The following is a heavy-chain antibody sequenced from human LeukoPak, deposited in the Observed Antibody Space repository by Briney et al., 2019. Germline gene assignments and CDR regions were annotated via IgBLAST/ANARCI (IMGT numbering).Heavy chain of an antibody. CDR1: GDTFSSHG. J-gene: IGHJ3*02. Sequence: SVKVSCKTSGDTFSSHGISWARQAPGQGLEWMGGIIPVFHTAKYAQNFQDRLTITTDESTDTVYMELSSLRSEDTAVYYCARDYNFDSSPYDDGLDIWGQGTMVTVSS. V-gene: IGHV1-69*05. D-gene: IGHD3-22*01. CDR2: IIPVFHTA. CDR3: ARDYNFDSSPYDDGLDI.